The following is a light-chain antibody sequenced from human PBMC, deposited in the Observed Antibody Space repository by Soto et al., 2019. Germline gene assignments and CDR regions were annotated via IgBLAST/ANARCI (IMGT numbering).Light chain of an antibody. CDR3: HQYNNWPVT. CDR2: GAS. V-gene: IGKV3-15*01. CDR1: QSVSTN. J-gene: IGKJ4*01. Sequence: EIVMTQSPATLSVSPGARATLSCRASQSVSTNLAWYQQKPGQAPRLLIYGASTRATVVPARFSGSGSGTEFTLTICSLQSEDFAVYFCHQYNNWPVTFGGGTKVEIK.